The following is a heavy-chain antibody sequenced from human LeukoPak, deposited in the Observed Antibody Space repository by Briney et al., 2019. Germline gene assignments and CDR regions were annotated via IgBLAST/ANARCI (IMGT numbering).Heavy chain of an antibody. V-gene: IGHV3-30*03. J-gene: IGHJ4*02. CDR1: GFTFSNYG. D-gene: IGHD1-26*01. CDR2: ISYDGSNK. CDR3: ARVSGSYGDSAY. Sequence: GGSLRLSCAASGFTFSNYGMNWVRQAPGKGLEWVAVISYDGSNKYYADSVKGRFTISRDNAKNSLYLQMNSLRAEDTAVYYCARVSGSYGDSAYWGQGTLVTVSS.